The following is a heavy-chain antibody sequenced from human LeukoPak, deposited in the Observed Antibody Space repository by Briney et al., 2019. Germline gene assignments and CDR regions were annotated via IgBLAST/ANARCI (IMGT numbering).Heavy chain of an antibody. CDR2: IYTSGNT. Sequence: SETLSLTCTVSGDSISSVNYYWSWIRQPAGKGLEWIGRIYTSGNTNYNPSLKSRITISVDKSKNQFSLKLNSVTAADTAVYYCATARYYDISGYYFWWGQGTLVTVSS. D-gene: IGHD3-22*01. V-gene: IGHV4-61*02. CDR3: ATARYYDISGYYFW. CDR1: GDSISSVNYY. J-gene: IGHJ4*02.